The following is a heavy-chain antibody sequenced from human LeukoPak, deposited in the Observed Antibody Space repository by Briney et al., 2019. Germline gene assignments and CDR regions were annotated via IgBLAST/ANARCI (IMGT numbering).Heavy chain of an antibody. CDR3: AKGGRPEIQIVVPTTYYMDV. D-gene: IGHD2-2*01. Sequence: GGSLRLSCAASGFTFSSYGMSWVRQAPGKGLEWVSAISGSGGSTYYADSVKGRFTISRDNSKNTLYLQMNSLRAEDTAVYYCAKGGRPEIQIVVPTTYYMDVWGKGTTVTISS. CDR2: ISGSGGST. V-gene: IGHV3-23*01. J-gene: IGHJ6*03. CDR1: GFTFSSYG.